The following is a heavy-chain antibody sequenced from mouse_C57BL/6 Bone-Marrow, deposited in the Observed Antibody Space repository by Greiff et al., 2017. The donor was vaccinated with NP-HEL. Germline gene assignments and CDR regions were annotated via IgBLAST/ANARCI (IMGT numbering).Heavy chain of an antibody. Sequence: QVQLQQPGAELVKPGASVKMSCKASGYTFTSYWITWVKQRPGQGLEWIGDIYPGSGSTNYNEKFKSKATLTVDTSSSTAYMQLSSLTSGDSAVYYCARGYYGSRYWYFDVWGTGTTVTVSS. CDR3: ARGYYGSRYWYFDV. CDR1: GYTFTSYW. J-gene: IGHJ1*03. CDR2: IYPGSGST. V-gene: IGHV1-55*01. D-gene: IGHD1-1*01.